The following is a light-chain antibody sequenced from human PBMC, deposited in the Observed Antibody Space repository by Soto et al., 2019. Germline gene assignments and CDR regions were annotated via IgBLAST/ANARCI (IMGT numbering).Light chain of an antibody. V-gene: IGLV1-40*01. CDR1: SSNIGADFD. CDR2: ANT. CDR3: QSYDSSLTAWV. Sequence: QSVLTQPPSVSGAPGQSVTISCTGSSSNIGADFDVHWYQQHPGTAPKLLIYANTNRPSGVPDRFSGSKSGTSTSLAITGLQADDEADYYCQSYDSSLTAWVFGGGTKLTVL. J-gene: IGLJ3*02.